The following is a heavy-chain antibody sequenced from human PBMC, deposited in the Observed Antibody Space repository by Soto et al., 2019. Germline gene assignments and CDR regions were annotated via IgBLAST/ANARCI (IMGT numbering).Heavy chain of an antibody. D-gene: IGHD1-26*01. CDR2: IGTSGSYI. Sequence: GSLRLSCAVSGFIFSRYSMNWVRQAPGKGLEWVSSIGTSGSYIYDTDSVKGRFTISRDNTKDSLYLQMNSLRAEDTAIYYCARGSAFIGLDYWGQGTTVTSPQ. V-gene: IGHV3-21*01. J-gene: IGHJ4*02. CDR1: GFIFSRYS. CDR3: ARGSAFIGLDY.